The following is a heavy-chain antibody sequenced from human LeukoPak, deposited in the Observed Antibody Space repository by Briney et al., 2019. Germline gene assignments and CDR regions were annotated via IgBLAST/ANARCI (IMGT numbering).Heavy chain of an antibody. J-gene: IGHJ6*02. CDR1: GATFSSYA. D-gene: IGHD1-26*01. V-gene: IGHV1-69*04. CDR2: IIPMLGTV. CDR3: ARDQKVGATPYFGMHV. Sequence: ASVRVSCKPSGATFSSYAINWVRQAPGQGLEWMGRIIPMLGTVNYAQKFQGRVTIIADKFTSTAYMELSSLRSEDTAVYYCARDQKVGATPYFGMHVWGQGTTVTVSS.